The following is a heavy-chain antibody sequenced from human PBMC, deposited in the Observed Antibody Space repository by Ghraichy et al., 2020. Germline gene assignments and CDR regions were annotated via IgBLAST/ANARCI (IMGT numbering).Heavy chain of an antibody. J-gene: IGHJ4*02. CDR3: VRGAMYLSSGSGYWLDY. D-gene: IGHD3-22*01. V-gene: IGHV3-33*01. CDR2: IWYDGSNK. CDR1: AFTLSGYG. Sequence: GGSLRLSCVASAFTLSGYGMHWVRQAPDKGLEWVAVIWYDGSNKYYADSVKGRFTISRDNSKNTVDLQMNSLRVDEPAVYYCVRGAMYLSSGSGYWLDYWGQGTLVTVSS.